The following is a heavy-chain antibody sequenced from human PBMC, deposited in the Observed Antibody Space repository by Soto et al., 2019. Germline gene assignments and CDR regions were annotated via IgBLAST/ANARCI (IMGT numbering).Heavy chain of an antibody. J-gene: IGHJ6*02. V-gene: IGHV3-48*02. CDR2: ISSSSSTI. D-gene: IGHD2-15*01. Sequence: PGGSLRLSCAASGFTFRNYGMNWVRQAPGKGLEWVSYISSSSSTIYYADSVKGRFTISRDNAKNSLYLQMNSLRDEDTAVYYCARDQVAPIYGMDVWGQGTTVTVSS. CDR1: GFTFRNYG. CDR3: ARDQVAPIYGMDV.